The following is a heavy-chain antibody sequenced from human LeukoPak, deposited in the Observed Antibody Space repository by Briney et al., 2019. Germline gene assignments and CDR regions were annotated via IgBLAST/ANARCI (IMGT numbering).Heavy chain of an antibody. J-gene: IGHJ4*02. D-gene: IGHD6-13*01. CDR1: GFTFSNAW. CDR3: AKRSAYSSSWYFPLFDY. CDR2: ISGSGGST. Sequence: QTGGSLRLSCAASGFTFSNAWMSWVRQAPGKGLEWVSAISGSGGSTYYADSVKGRFTISRDNSKNTLYLQMNSLRAEDTAVYYCAKRSAYSSSWYFPLFDYWGQGTLVTVSS. V-gene: IGHV3-23*01.